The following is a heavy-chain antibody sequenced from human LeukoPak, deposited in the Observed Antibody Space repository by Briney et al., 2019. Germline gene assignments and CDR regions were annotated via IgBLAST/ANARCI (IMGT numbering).Heavy chain of an antibody. V-gene: IGHV1-18*01. J-gene: IGHJ4*02. CDR2: ISAYSGDT. Sequence: ASVKVSCKASGYTFIRYGISWVRQAPGQGLEWMGWISAYSGDTNYAQKHQGRVTTTTDTSTSTVYMELRSLRSDDTAVYYCAIYYDGSGYSDFWGQGTLVTVSA. CDR1: GYTFIRYG. D-gene: IGHD3-22*01. CDR3: AIYYDGSGYSDF.